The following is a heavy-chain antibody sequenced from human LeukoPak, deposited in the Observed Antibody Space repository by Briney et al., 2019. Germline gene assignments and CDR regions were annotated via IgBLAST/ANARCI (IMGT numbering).Heavy chain of an antibody. CDR1: GDSINTDHY. J-gene: IGHJ4*02. D-gene: IGHD1-26*01. V-gene: IGHV4-59*11. Sequence: SETLSLTCTVSGDSINTDHYWSWIRQTPGKGLEWIGYIYSRGTTHYNPSLKSRVTISVDTSKNQFSLKLSSVTAADTAVYYCARALGAIDDYWGQGTLVTVSS. CDR2: IYSRGTT. CDR3: ARALGAIDDY.